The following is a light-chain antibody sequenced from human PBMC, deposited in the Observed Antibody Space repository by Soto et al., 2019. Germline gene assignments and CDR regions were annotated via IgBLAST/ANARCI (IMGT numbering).Light chain of an antibody. J-gene: IGKJ1*01. V-gene: IGKV1-5*01. Sequence: DIQMTQSPSSLSASVGDTVTITCRASQSVSTWLAWYQQKAGKAPKLLIYDASSLESGVPSRFRGYGSGTELTLTISSLQPEDSETYYCQKYNSYSPTFGQGTKV. CDR3: QKYNSYSPT. CDR1: QSVSTW. CDR2: DAS.